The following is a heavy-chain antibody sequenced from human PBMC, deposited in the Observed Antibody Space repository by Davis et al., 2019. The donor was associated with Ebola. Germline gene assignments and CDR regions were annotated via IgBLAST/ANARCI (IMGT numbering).Heavy chain of an antibody. CDR3: ARDGSKSFDY. V-gene: IGHV3-30*02. Sequence: GESLKISCAASGFTFSSYGMHWVRQAPGKGLEWVAFIRYDGSNKYYADSVKGRFTISRDNSKNTLYLQMNSLRAEDTAVYYCARDGSKSFDYWGQGTLVTVSS. D-gene: IGHD4-11*01. J-gene: IGHJ4*02. CDR2: IRYDGSNK. CDR1: GFTFSSYG.